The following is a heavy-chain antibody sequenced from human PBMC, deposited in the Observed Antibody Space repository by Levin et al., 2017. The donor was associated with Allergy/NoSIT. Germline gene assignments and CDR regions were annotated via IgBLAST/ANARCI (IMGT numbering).Heavy chain of an antibody. CDR2: ISSSGSTI. D-gene: IGHD3-3*01. J-gene: IGHJ4*02. CDR1: GFTFSSYE. Sequence: RGESLKISCAASGFTFSSYEMNWVRPAPGKGLEWVSYISSSGSTIYYADSVKGRFTLYRDNAKNSLYLQMNSLRAEDTAVYYCARQLGNFWSGYNYFDDWGQGTLVTVSS. V-gene: IGHV3-48*03. CDR3: ARQLGNFWSGYNYFDD.